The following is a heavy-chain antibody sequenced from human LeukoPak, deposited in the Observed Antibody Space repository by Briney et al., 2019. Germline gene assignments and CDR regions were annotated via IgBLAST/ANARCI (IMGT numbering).Heavy chain of an antibody. D-gene: IGHD1-26*01. J-gene: IGHJ6*03. CDR1: GFTFDDYA. Sequence: PGGSLRLSCAASGFTFDDYAMHWVRQVPGKGLEWVSGVSWNSGSIGYADSVKGRFTISRDNAKNSLYLQMNSLRAEDTAVYYCARGGWELLNYYYYYYMDVWGKGTTVTVSS. CDR3: ARGGWELLNYYYYYYMDV. CDR2: VSWNSGSI. V-gene: IGHV3-9*01.